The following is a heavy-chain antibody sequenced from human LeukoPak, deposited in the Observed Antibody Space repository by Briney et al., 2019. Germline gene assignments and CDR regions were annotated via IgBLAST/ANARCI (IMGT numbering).Heavy chain of an antibody. CDR2: INPNSGGT. CDR3: ASNLVDYDILTGYYTY. J-gene: IGHJ4*02. D-gene: IGHD3-9*01. CDR1: GYTFTGYY. Sequence: ASVKVSCEASGYTFTGYYMHWVRQAPGQGLEWMGWINPNSGGTNYAQKFQGRVTMTRDTSISTAYMELSRLRSDDTAVYYCASNLVDYDILTGYYTYWGQGTLVTVSS. V-gene: IGHV1-2*02.